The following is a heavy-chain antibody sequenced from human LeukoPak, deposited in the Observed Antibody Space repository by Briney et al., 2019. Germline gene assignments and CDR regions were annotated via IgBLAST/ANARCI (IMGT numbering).Heavy chain of an antibody. CDR1: GGSIGSYY. CDR2: IYYSGST. V-gene: IGHV4-59*01. J-gene: IGHJ3*02. Sequence: PSETLSLTCTASGGSIGSYYWSWIRQPPGKGLEWIGYIYYSGSTNYHPSLKSRVTISVDTSKNQLSLKLSSVTAADTAVYYCARGIFITGGTHAAFDIWGQGTMVTVSS. CDR3: ARGIFITGGTHAAFDI. D-gene: IGHD1-20*01.